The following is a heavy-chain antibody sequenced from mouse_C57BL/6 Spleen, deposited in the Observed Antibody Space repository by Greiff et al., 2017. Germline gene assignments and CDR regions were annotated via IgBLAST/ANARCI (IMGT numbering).Heavy chain of an antibody. CDR3: TTGTTVVSDY. CDR2: IDPENGDT. D-gene: IGHD1-1*01. V-gene: IGHV14-4*01. CDR1: GFNIKDDY. J-gene: IGHJ2*01. Sequence: EVQRVESGAELVRPGASVKLSCTASGFNIKDDYMHWVKQRPEQGLEWIGWIDPENGDTEYASKFQGKATITADTSSNTAYLQLSSLTSEDTAVYYCTTGTTVVSDYWGQGTTLTVSS.